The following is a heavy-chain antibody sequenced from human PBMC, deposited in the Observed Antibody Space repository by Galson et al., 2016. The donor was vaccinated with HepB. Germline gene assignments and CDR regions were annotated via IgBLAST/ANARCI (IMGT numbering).Heavy chain of an antibody. CDR2: ISGTDGRT. Sequence: SLRLSSAASGFTFINYAMRWVRQAPGKGLEWVSGISGTDGRTLYADSVKGRFTISRDNSKNTLYLQMNSLRAEDTAVYYCAKEISVAGVNGLPSDYWGQGTLVTVSS. V-gene: IGHV3-23*01. J-gene: IGHJ4*02. CDR3: AKEISVAGVNGLPSDY. CDR1: GFTFINYA. D-gene: IGHD6-19*01.